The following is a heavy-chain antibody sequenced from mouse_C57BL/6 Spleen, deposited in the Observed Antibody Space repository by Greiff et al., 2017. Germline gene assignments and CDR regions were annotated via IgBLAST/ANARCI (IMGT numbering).Heavy chain of an antibody. CDR2: IFPGSGST. Sequence: VQLQQSGPELVRPGASVKISCKAPGYTFTSHWMQWVRQRPGQGLEWIGEIFPGSGSTYYNEKFKGKATLTVDTTSSTAYMQLSSLTSEDSAVYFCARSPQDVRGRFAYWGQGTLVTVSA. J-gene: IGHJ3*01. CDR1: GYTFTSHW. V-gene: IGHV1-56*01. CDR3: ARSPQDVRGRFAY. D-gene: IGHD1-1*01.